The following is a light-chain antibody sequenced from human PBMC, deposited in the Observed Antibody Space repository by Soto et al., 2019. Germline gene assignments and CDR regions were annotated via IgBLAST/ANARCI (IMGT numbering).Light chain of an antibody. J-gene: IGKJ3*01. Sequence: DIQLTQSPSFLSASVGDRVTITCRASQGISSYLAWYQQKPGKAPKLLIYAASTLQSGVPSRFSGSGSGTEFTLTISILQPEDFSTSYCQQLNSDPLFTFGPGNKVDIK. CDR1: QGISSY. V-gene: IGKV1-9*01. CDR3: QQLNSDPLFT. CDR2: AAS.